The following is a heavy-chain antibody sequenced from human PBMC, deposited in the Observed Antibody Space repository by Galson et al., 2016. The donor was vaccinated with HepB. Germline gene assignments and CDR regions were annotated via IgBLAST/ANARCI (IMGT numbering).Heavy chain of an antibody. J-gene: IGHJ3*01. V-gene: IGHV1-69*04. CDR2: IIPILGIA. D-gene: IGHD3-10*01. CDR1: GGTFSSYT. Sequence: SVKVSCKASGGTFSSYTISWVRQAPGQGLEWMGRIIPILGIANYAQKFQGRVTITADKSTSTAYMELSSLRSEDTAVYYCTRDFPGSHDASDFWGQGTMVTVSS. CDR3: TRDFPGSHDASDF.